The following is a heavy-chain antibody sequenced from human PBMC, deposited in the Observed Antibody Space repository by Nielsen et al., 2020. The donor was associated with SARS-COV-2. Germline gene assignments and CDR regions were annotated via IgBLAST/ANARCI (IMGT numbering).Heavy chain of an antibody. Sequence: GESLKISCAASGFTFSDHALHWVRQAPGKGLEWVAIISYDGSNKYYADSVKGRFAISRDNSKNTLHLQMNSLRIEDTAVYYCARVQTTVVFYYGLDVWGQGTTVTVSS. CDR2: ISYDGSNK. V-gene: IGHV3-30*09. CDR1: GFTFSDHA. D-gene: IGHD4-23*01. J-gene: IGHJ6*02. CDR3: ARVQTTVVFYYGLDV.